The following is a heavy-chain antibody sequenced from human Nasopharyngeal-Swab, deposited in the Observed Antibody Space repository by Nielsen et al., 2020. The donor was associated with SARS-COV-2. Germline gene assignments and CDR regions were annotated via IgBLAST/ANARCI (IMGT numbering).Heavy chain of an antibody. CDR1: GFTFSSYA. D-gene: IGHD4-11*01. Sequence: GGSLRLSCAASGFTFSSYAMHWVRQAPGKGLEYVSAISSNGGSTYYANSVKGRFTISRDNSKNTLYLQMGSLRAEDMAVYYCARTRRATVTTGALDIWGQGTMVTVSS. J-gene: IGHJ3*02. CDR2: ISSNGGST. CDR3: ARTRRATVTTGALDI. V-gene: IGHV3-64*01.